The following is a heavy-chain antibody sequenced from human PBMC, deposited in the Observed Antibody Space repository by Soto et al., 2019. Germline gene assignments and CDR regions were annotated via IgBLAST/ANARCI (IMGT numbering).Heavy chain of an antibody. CDR3: ARGGAAGRGDAIDM. Sequence: EVQLEESGGGSVQLGESLRVSCVASGFSFRNQWMHWVRQVVGKGLVWVSRINGDGTRTSYADFVKGRFTVSRDNARNLLFLQLNSLTVDDSGVYHCARGGAAGRGDAIDMWGPGTTVAVTS. CDR2: INGDGTRT. J-gene: IGHJ3*02. D-gene: IGHD3-10*01. V-gene: IGHV3-74*01. CDR1: GFSFRNQW.